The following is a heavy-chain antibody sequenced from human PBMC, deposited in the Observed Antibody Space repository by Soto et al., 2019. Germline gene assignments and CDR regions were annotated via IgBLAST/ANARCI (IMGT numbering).Heavy chain of an antibody. Sequence: DVQLLESGGGLLQPGGSLRLSCAASGFTFNAYAMTWVRQAPGNGLEWVSAIGGSGGNRYYAGSVRGRFTISRDNSKDTVDLQMNSLRVEDTAVYYCARVASDYINSVDHWGQGILVSVSS. CDR2: IGGSGGNR. V-gene: IGHV3-23*01. D-gene: IGHD4-4*01. CDR1: GFTFNAYA. CDR3: ARVASDYINSVDH. J-gene: IGHJ4*02.